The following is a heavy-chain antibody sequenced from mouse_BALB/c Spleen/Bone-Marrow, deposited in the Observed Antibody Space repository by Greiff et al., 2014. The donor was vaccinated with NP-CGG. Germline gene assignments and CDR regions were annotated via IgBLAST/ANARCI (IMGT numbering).Heavy chain of an antibody. Sequence: EVKLVESGGGSVQPGGSRKLSCAASGFTFSSFGMHWVRQAPEKGLEWVAFISTGSTIIYYADTVKGQFTISRDNPNNTLFLQMTSLRSEDTAMYYCARSHFYGNFFDYWGQGTTLTVSS. J-gene: IGHJ2*01. V-gene: IGHV5-17*02. CDR1: GFTFSSFG. D-gene: IGHD2-1*01. CDR2: ISTGSTII. CDR3: ARSHFYGNFFDY.